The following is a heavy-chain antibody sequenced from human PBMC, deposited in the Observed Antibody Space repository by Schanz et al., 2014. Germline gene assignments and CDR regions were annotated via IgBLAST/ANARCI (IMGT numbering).Heavy chain of an antibody. Sequence: EVQLLESGGGLVQPGGSLRLSCTASTSIFNHAWMSWVRQAPGKGLEWVSTIGTSGGTNYAESVKGRFTISRDNSKNTLYLQMNSLRAEDTAVYFCAKIERNEDWGQGTLVTVSS. V-gene: IGHV3-23*01. CDR3: AKIERNED. J-gene: IGHJ4*02. CDR1: TSIFNHAW. CDR2: IGTSGGT. D-gene: IGHD1-1*01.